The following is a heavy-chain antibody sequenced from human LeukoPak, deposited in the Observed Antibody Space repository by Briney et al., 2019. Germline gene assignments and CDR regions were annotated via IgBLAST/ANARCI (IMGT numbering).Heavy chain of an antibody. CDR2: VYYSGRT. D-gene: IGHD1-26*01. CDR3: ARRGRELIGYHHNMDV. V-gene: IGHV4-39*01. CDR1: GASISSSSYY. J-gene: IGHJ6*03. Sequence: SETLSLTCTVSGASISSSSYYWAWIRQSPGKGLEWIGSVYYSGRTYQNPSLKSRVTIFIDTSKNQFSLKLSSVTAADTAVYYCARRGRELIGYHHNMDVWGKGTTVTVSS.